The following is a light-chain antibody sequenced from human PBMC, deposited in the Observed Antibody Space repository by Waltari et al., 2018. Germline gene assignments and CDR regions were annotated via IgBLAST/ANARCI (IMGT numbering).Light chain of an antibody. CDR2: GAS. J-gene: IGKJ5*01. Sequence: EIVLTQSPGTLSLSPGERATLSCRASQSVSSSYLAWYQQTPGQAPRLLIYGASSRATGIPDRFSGSGSGTDFTLTISRLEPEDFAVYYCQQYAGSPKTFGQGTRLEIK. CDR3: QQYAGSPKT. CDR1: QSVSSSY. V-gene: IGKV3-20*01.